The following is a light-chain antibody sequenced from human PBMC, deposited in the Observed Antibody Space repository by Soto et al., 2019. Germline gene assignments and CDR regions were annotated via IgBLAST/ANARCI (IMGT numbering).Light chain of an antibody. V-gene: IGKV1-9*01. CDR1: QGITSY. CDR3: QQTRSYPST. J-gene: IGKJ4*01. CDR2: GAS. Sequence: IQLTQSPSSLSASVGGSVTITCRASQGITSYLAWYQQKPGKAPNLLIYGASTLQSGVPSRFSGSGSGTDFNLTINSLQAEDFATYYCQQTRSYPSTFGGGTKVDIK.